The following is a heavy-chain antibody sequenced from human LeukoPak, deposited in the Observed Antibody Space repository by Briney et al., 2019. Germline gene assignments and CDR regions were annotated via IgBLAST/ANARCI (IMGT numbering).Heavy chain of an antibody. CDR2: IRHGGVT. D-gene: IGHD4-17*01. V-gene: IGHV4-34*01. CDR1: GESFSSYF. CDR3: ARGPHFYGDYIRSFPDAFHV. J-gene: IGHJ3*01. Sequence: SETLSLTCGVSGESFSSYFWSCIRQSPGEGLEWIGQIRHGGVTTYNPSLMGRVTISVDTSSNQFSLTLTSVTAADTAVYYCARGPHFYGDYIRSFPDAFHVWGRGTVVSISS.